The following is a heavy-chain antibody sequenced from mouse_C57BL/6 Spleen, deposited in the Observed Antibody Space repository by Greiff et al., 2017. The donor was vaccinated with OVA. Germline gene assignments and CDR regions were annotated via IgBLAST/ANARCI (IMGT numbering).Heavy chain of an antibody. CDR2: INPSNGGT. J-gene: IGHJ3*01. V-gene: IGHV1-53*01. CDR1: GYTFTSYW. Sequence: QVHVKQSGTELVKPGASVKLSCKASGYTFTSYWMHWVKQRPGQGLEWIGNINPSNGGTNYNEKFKSKATLTVDKSSSTAYMQLSSLTSEDSAVYYCARHDYDAWFAYWGQGTLVTVSA. D-gene: IGHD2-4*01. CDR3: ARHDYDAWFAY.